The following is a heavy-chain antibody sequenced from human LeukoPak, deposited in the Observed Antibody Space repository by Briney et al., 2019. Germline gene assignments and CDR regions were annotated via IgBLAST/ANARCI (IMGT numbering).Heavy chain of an antibody. V-gene: IGHV3-48*03. CDR3: ARVEQQLVRGY. CDR2: ISGTGSTR. Sequence: GGSLRLSCSASGFGFSDYEMNWVRQAPGKGLEWVSYISGTGSTRYYADSVKGRFTISRDNAKNSLYLQMNSLRAEDTALYYCARVEQQLVRGYWGQGTLVTVSS. J-gene: IGHJ4*02. D-gene: IGHD6-13*01. CDR1: GFGFSDYE.